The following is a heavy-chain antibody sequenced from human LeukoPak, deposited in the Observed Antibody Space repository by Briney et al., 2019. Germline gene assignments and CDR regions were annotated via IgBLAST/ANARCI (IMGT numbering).Heavy chain of an antibody. V-gene: IGHV4-59*01. D-gene: IGHD3-22*01. CDR3: ATSSHDLLDTDY. CDR2: IYNSGST. Sequence: PPETLSLTCTVSGGSISSYYWSWIRQPPGKGLEWIGYIYNSGSTNYNPSLRSRVTISVDTSKKQFSLKLSPVTAADTAMYYCATSSHDLLDTDYWGQGTLVTVSS. CDR1: GGSISSYY. J-gene: IGHJ4*02.